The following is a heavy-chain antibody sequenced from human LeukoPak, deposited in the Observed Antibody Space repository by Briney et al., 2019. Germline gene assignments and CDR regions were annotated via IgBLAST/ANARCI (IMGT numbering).Heavy chain of an antibody. CDR3: ARGPLLTHRRYFDF. V-gene: IGHV4-34*01. CDR2: INHSGST. D-gene: IGHD3-9*01. Sequence: PPETLSLTCAVHGGSFSGYYWTWIRQSPEKRLEWIGEINHSGSTSYNPSLTRQVTISVDTSKNQFSLKLTSVTAADTAVYYCARGPLLTHRRYFDFWGQGTLVTVSS. CDR1: GGSFSGYY. J-gene: IGHJ4*02.